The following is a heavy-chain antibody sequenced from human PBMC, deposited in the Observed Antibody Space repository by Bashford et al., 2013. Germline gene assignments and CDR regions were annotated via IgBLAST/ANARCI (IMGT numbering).Heavy chain of an antibody. J-gene: IGHJ4*02. CDR2: MNPNSGGI. CDR3: ARDPTVAGTPYYFDS. CDR1: GYTFTSYD. Sequence: ASVKVSCKASGYTFTSYDINWVRQATGQGLEWMGWMNPNSGGINFAQTFQGRVTVTTDTSINTAYLELRRLSSDDTAVYFCARDPTVAGTPYYFDSWGLGTLVTVSS. D-gene: IGHD6-19*01. V-gene: IGHV1-2*02.